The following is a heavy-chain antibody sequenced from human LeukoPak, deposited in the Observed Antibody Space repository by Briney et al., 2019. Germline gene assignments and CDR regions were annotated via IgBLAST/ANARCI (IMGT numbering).Heavy chain of an antibody. Sequence: GSLRLRCAASGFTFSSYGMHWVRQAPGKGLEWVAVIWYDGSNKYYADSVKGRFTISRDNSKNTLYLQMNSLRAEDTAVYYCARDAVYSSSWQYYWGQGTLITVSS. CDR3: ARDAVYSSSWQYY. V-gene: IGHV3-33*01. D-gene: IGHD6-13*01. J-gene: IGHJ4*02. CDR1: GFTFSSYG. CDR2: IWYDGSNK.